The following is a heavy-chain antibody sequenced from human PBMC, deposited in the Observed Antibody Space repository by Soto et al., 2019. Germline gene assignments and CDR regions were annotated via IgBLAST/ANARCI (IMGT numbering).Heavy chain of an antibody. J-gene: IGHJ3*02. CDR2: IYPGDSDT. Sequence: LTISCKGSGYSFTSYWIGWVRQMPGKGLEWMGIIYPGDSDTRYSPSFQGQVTISADKSISTAYLQWSSLKASDTAMYYCARHSPTYYYDSSGVAGAFDICGQGTMVTVSS. CDR3: ARHSPTYYYDSSGVAGAFDI. V-gene: IGHV5-51*01. CDR1: GYSFTSYW. D-gene: IGHD3-22*01.